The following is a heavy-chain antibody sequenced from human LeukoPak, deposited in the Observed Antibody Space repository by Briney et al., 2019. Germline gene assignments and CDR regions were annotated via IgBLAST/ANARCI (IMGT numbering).Heavy chain of an antibody. CDR2: ISSSSSYI. CDR3: ARDLKPDY. Sequence: KPGGSLRLSCAASGFTFSSFSMSWVRQAPGKGLEWVSSISSSSSYIYYADSAKGRFTISRDNAKTSLYLQMNSLRAEDTAVYYCARDLKPDYWGQGTLVTVSS. V-gene: IGHV3-21*01. CDR1: GFTFSSFS. J-gene: IGHJ4*02.